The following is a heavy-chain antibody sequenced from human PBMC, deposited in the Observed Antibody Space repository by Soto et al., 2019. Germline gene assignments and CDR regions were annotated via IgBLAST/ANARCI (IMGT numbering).Heavy chain of an antibody. CDR3: ARDGYKHDAFDI. J-gene: IGHJ3*02. Sequence: LSLTCTVSGGSISSGAYYWSWIRQHPGKGLEWIGYIYYSGSTYYNPSLKSRVSISVDTSTTQFSLILSSVTAADTAVYYCARDGYKHDAFDIWGQGTMVTVSS. CDR2: IYYSGST. CDR1: GGSISSGAYY. V-gene: IGHV4-31*03. D-gene: IGHD5-12*01.